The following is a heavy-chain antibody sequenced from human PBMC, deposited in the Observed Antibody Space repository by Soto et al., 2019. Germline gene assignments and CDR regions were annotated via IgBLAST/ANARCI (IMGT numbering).Heavy chain of an antibody. V-gene: IGHV3-23*01. J-gene: IGHJ4*02. D-gene: IGHD6-6*01. CDR1: GFTFSSYA. Sequence: EVQLLESGGGLVQPGGSLRLSCAASGFTFSSYAMSWVRQAPGKGLEWVSAISGSGGSTYYADSVKGRFTISRDNSKNTLYLQMNSLRAEDTAVYYCATDPSGIAARPPGAPVYWGQGTLVTVSS. CDR3: ATDPSGIAARPPGAPVY. CDR2: ISGSGGST.